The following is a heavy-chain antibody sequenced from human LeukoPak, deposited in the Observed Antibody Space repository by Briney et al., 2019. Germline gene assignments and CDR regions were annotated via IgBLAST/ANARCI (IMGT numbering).Heavy chain of an antibody. V-gene: IGHV3-74*01. J-gene: IGHJ6*02. CDR3: TRNPGMDV. CDR1: GFTFSTYW. CDR2: INSDGSSS. Sequence: GGSLRLSCAASGFTFSTYWMHWVRQAPGKGLVWVSRINSDGSSSTYADSVKGRFTISRDNAKNTLYLQMNSLRTEDTAVYYCTRNPGMDVWGQGTTVTVSS.